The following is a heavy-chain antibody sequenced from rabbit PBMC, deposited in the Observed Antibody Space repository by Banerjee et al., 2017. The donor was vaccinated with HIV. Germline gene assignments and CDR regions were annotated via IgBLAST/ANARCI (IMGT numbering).Heavy chain of an antibody. D-gene: IGHD4-1*01. CDR2: ILDGSGGRT. CDR1: GFSFSSSDW. V-gene: IGHV1S40*01. J-gene: IGHJ4*01. CDR3: ARDLAGVIGWNFNL. Sequence: QSLEESGGDLVKPGASLTLTCTASGFSFSSSDWICWVRQAPGKGLEWIACILDGSGGRTDYASWVNGRFTISKTSSTTVTLQMTSLTAADTATYFCARDLAGVIGWNFNLWGPGTLVTVS.